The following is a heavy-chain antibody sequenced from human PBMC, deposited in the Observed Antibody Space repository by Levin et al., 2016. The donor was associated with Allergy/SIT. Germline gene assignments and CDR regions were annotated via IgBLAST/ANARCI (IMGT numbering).Heavy chain of an antibody. CDR3: AKDTLGGYYDSSGYYY. Sequence: GGSLRLSCAASGFTFSSYGMHWVRQAPGKGLEWVAVISYDGSNKYYADSVKGRFTISRDNSKNTLYLQMNSLRAEDTAVYYCAKDTLGGYYDSSGYYYWGQGTLVTVSS. D-gene: IGHD3-22*01. CDR2: ISYDGSNK. J-gene: IGHJ4*02. V-gene: IGHV3-30*18. CDR1: GFTFSSYG.